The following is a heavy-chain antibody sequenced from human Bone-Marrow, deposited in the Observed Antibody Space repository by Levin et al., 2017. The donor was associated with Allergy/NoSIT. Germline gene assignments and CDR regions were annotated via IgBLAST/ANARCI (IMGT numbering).Heavy chain of an antibody. CDR1: GYSFTSYW. Sequence: PEASVKVSCKGSGYSFTSYWIGWVRQMPGKGLEWMGIIYPGDSDTRYSPSFQGQVTISADKSISTAYLQWSSLKASDTAMYYCARQDCSGGSCYLDYWGQGTLVTVSS. J-gene: IGHJ4*02. V-gene: IGHV5-51*01. CDR2: IYPGDSDT. D-gene: IGHD2-15*01. CDR3: ARQDCSGGSCYLDY.